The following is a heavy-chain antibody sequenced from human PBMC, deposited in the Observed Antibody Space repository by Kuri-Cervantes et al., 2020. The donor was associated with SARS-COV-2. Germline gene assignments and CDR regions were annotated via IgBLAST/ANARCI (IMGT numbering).Heavy chain of an antibody. CDR1: GFTFNSYA. D-gene: IGHD3-22*01. CDR2: ISGSGYST. Sequence: GGSLRLSCSASGFTFNSYAMAWVRQAPGKGLEWVSGISGSGYSTYYTDSVKGRFTISRDNSKNTLYLQMNRLRAEDTAVYYCARERTITMIVVVRGGKDAFDIWGQGTRVTVSS. CDR3: ARERTITMIVVVRGGKDAFDI. J-gene: IGHJ3*02. V-gene: IGHV3-23*01.